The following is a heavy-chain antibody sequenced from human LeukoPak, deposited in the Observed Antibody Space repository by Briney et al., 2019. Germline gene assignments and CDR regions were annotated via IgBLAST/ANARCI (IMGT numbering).Heavy chain of an antibody. D-gene: IGHD6-19*01. V-gene: IGHV1-18*01. Sequence: ASVTVSCKASGYTFTSYGISWVRQAPGQGLEWMGWISAYNGNTNYAQELQGRITMTTDTSTSTAYMELRSLRSDDTAVYYCARGGSSGWYNYYFDYWGQGTLVTVSS. CDR3: ARGGSSGWYNYYFDY. J-gene: IGHJ4*02. CDR2: ISAYNGNT. CDR1: GYTFTSYG.